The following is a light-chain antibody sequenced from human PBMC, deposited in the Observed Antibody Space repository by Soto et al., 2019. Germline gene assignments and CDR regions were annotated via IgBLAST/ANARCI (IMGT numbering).Light chain of an antibody. V-gene: IGKV1-27*01. J-gene: IGKJ1*01. CDR3: QNHNSAPA. CDR1: QDIKNY. CDR2: VAS. Sequence: DIQMTQSPSSLSASVGDRVTITCRASQDIKNYLAWYQQKPGKVPKLLNSVASTLQSGVPSRFSGSGAGTDFTLTINSLQPEDVATYYCQNHNSAPAFGQGTKVEI.